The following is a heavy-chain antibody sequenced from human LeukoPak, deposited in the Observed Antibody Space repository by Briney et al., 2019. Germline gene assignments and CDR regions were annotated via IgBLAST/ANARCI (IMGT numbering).Heavy chain of an antibody. J-gene: IGHJ5*02. D-gene: IGHD3-10*01. V-gene: IGHV3-21*01. CDR3: ARDASRGVLLWFGELLRENWFDP. Sequence: GGSLRLSCEASGFTFSSYTMNWVRQAPGKGLEWVSSISSSSSYIYYADSVKGRFTISRDNAKNSLYLQMNSLRAEDTAVYYCARDASRGVLLWFGELLRENWFDPWGQGTLVTVSS. CDR1: GFTFSSYT. CDR2: ISSSSSYI.